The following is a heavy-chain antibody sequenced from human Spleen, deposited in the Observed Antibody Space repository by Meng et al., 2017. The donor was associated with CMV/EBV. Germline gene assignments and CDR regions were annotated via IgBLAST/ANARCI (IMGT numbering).Heavy chain of an antibody. D-gene: IGHD2-2*01. CDR3: ARELGYCSSTSCHAQGFWFDP. V-gene: IGHV5-51*01. Sequence: GESLKISCEGSGYSFTNYWIGWVRQMPGKGLEWMGIIYPGDSDTRYSPSFQGQVTITADKSISTAYLQWNSLRAEDTAVYYCARELGYCSSTSCHAQGFWFDPWGQGTLVTVS. J-gene: IGHJ5*02. CDR1: GYSFTNYW. CDR2: IYPGDSDT.